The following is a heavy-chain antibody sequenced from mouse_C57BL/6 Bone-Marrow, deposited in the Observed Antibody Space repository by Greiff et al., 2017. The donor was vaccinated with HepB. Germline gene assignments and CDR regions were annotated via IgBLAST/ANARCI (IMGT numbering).Heavy chain of an antibody. CDR1: GFTFSSYA. J-gene: IGHJ2*01. D-gene: IGHD2-3*01. CDR3: ARDYDGYYKDFDY. Sequence: EVMLVESGGGLVKPGGSLKLSCAASGFTFSSYAMSWVRQTPEKRLEWVATISDGGSYTYYPDNVKGRFTISRDNAKNNLYLQMSHLKSEDTAMYYCARDYDGYYKDFDYWGQGTTLTVSS. V-gene: IGHV5-4*01. CDR2: ISDGGSYT.